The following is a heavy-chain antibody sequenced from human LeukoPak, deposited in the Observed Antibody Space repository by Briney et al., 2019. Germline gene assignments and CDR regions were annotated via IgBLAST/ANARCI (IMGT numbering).Heavy chain of an antibody. Sequence: GGSLRLSCAASGFTFSSYAMSWVRQAPGKGLEWVAVISYDGSNKYYADSVKGRFTISRDNSKNTLYLQMNSLRAEDTAVYYCAKKGQGRNSNVDYWGQGTLVTVSS. D-gene: IGHD4-11*01. CDR2: ISYDGSNK. CDR1: GFTFSSYA. V-gene: IGHV3-30*18. J-gene: IGHJ4*02. CDR3: AKKGQGRNSNVDY.